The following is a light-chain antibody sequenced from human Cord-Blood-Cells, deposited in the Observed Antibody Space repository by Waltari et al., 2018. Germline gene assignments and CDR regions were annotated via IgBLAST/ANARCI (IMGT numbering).Light chain of an antibody. J-gene: IGLJ3*02. Sequence: QSALTQPAPVSVSPGPSITLSCTGTPSAVGGSDYVPRYQQHPGKAPQLMLYEVSNRPSGVSNRFSGSKSGNTASLTISGLQAEDEADYYCSSYTSSSTLVFGGGTKLTVL. V-gene: IGLV2-14*01. CDR2: EVS. CDR3: SSYTSSSTLV. CDR1: PSAVGGSDY.